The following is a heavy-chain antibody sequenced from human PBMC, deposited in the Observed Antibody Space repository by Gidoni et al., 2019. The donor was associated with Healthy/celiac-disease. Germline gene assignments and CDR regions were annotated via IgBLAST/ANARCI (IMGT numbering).Heavy chain of an antibody. CDR3: ARDGAAGTGRAFDY. CDR1: GFTFSNYA. D-gene: IGHD6-13*01. J-gene: IGHJ4*02. Sequence: QVRLVESGGGVAPPGRSLRLSCAASGFTFSNYAMHWVRQAPGKGLEWAAVISYDGSNKYYADSVKGRFTISRDNSKNTLYLQMNSLRAEDTAVYYCARDGAAGTGRAFDYWGQGTLVTVSS. CDR2: ISYDGSNK. V-gene: IGHV3-30-3*01.